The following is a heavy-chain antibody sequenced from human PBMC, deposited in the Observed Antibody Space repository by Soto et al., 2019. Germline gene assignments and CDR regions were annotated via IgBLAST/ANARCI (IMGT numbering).Heavy chain of an antibody. CDR3: AKGGSDSSGYEYFDL. CDR2: ISSSSSYI. V-gene: IGHV3-21*04. D-gene: IGHD3-22*01. J-gene: IGHJ2*01. Sequence: EVQLVESGGGLVKPGGSLRLSCTASAFTFSTYTMHWVRQAPGKGLEWVSSISSSSSYIYYADSVKGRFTISRDNSKNTLYLQMNSLRAEDTAVYYCAKGGSDSSGYEYFDLWGRGTLVTVSS. CDR1: AFTFSTYT.